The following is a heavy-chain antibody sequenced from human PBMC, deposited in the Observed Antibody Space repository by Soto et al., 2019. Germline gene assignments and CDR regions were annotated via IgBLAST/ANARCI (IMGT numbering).Heavy chain of an antibody. CDR3: ERGSSGSYDY. CDR1: GFTFSSYW. CDR2: IKQDGSDK. Sequence: EVQLVESGGGLVQPGGSLRPSCATSGFTFSSYWMSWVRQAPGKGLEWVASIKQDGSDKYYVDSVKGRFTISRDNAKNSLSLQMNSLRAEDTAVYYCERGSSGSYDYWGQGTLVAVSS. D-gene: IGHD1-26*01. V-gene: IGHV3-7*01. J-gene: IGHJ4*02.